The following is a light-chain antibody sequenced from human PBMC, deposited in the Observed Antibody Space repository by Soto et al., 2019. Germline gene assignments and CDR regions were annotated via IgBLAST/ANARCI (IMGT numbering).Light chain of an antibody. CDR2: EVT. CDR3: MPYAGTNKLV. V-gene: IGLV2-8*01. CDR1: SSDVRNYNY. J-gene: IGLJ2*01. Sequence: QSALTQPPSASGSPGQSVTISCTGTSSDVRNYNYDSWYQQYPGKAPKLMIYEVTKRPSGVPDRFSGSKSGNTASLTVSGLQAEDEADSYCMPYAGTNKLVFGGGTKLTVL.